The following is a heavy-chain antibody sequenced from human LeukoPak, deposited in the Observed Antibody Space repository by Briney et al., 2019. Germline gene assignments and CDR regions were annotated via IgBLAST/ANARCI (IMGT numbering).Heavy chain of an antibody. Sequence: GSSVKVSCKASGGTFTSYDINWVRQATGQGLEWMGWMNPNSGNTGYAQKFQGRVTMTRNTSISTAYMELSSLRSEDTAVYYCARIYGSGSYYNVYYFDYWGQGTLVTVSS. D-gene: IGHD3-10*01. CDR2: MNPNSGNT. CDR3: ARIYGSGSYYNVYYFDY. J-gene: IGHJ4*02. V-gene: IGHV1-8*01. CDR1: GGTFTSYD.